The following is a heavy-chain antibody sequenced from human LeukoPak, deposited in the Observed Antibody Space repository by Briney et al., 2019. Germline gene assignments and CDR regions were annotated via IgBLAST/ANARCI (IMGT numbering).Heavy chain of an antibody. CDR2: IYNSGST. J-gene: IGHJ4*02. Sequence: SQTLSLTCTVSGGSLSSGGHYWSWIRQHPGKGLEWIGYIYNSGSTYYNPSLKSRVTISVDTSKNQFSLKLSSVTAADTAVYYCARHREGSYDFWSGYQEGFDYWGQGTLVTVSS. V-gene: IGHV4-30-4*01. CDR1: GGSLSSGGHY. CDR3: ARHREGSYDFWSGYQEGFDY. D-gene: IGHD3-3*01.